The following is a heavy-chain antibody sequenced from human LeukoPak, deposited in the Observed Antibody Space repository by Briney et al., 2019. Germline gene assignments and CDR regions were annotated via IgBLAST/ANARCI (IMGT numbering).Heavy chain of an antibody. CDR3: ARDLRCGSGSYKGYFDY. V-gene: IGHV3-30*03. CDR2: ISCDGTTK. Sequence: PGGSLRLSCAASGFTFSSYGMHWVRQAPGKGLEWVAVISCDGTTKYYADSVKGRFTISRDNSKNTLYLQMNSLRVEDTAVYYCARDLRCGSGSYKGYFDYWGQGTLVTVSS. CDR1: GFTFSSYG. J-gene: IGHJ4*02. D-gene: IGHD3-10*01.